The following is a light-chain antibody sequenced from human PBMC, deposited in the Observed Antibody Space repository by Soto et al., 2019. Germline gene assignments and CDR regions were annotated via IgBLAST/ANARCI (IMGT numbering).Light chain of an antibody. Sequence: IVLTQSPGTLSLSPGDRATLSGRASQSVSSNYLAWYQQKPGQAPRLLIYGASSRATGIPDRFSGSGSGTDFTLTISRLEPEDFAVYHCQQYGSYPLTLGGGTKVEIK. V-gene: IGKV3-20*01. CDR2: GAS. J-gene: IGKJ4*01. CDR1: QSVSSNY. CDR3: QQYGSYPLT.